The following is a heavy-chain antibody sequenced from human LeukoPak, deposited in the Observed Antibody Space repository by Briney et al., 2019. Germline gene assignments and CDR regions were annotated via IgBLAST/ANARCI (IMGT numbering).Heavy chain of an antibody. Sequence: GGSLRLSCAASGFIFRSYWMHWVRQAPGKGLVRVSRINIDGSSGSYADSVEGRFTISRDNAKNMVYLQMNSLRAEDTAVYYCTREVSGSLYFDYWGQGTLVTVSS. D-gene: IGHD1-26*01. V-gene: IGHV3-74*01. J-gene: IGHJ4*02. CDR1: GFIFRSYW. CDR3: TREVSGSLYFDY. CDR2: INIDGSSG.